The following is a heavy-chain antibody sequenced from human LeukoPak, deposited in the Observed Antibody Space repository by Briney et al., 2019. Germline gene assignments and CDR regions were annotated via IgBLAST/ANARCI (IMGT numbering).Heavy chain of an antibody. CDR3: ARLTADGRLYFVD. V-gene: IGHV3-53*01. J-gene: IGHJ4*02. D-gene: IGHD6-13*01. CDR1: AFTANSNY. Sequence: GGSLILSCAASAFTANSNYLIWVRQAPGKGLEGVSTLYNTGNTYYANSVKGRFSISRDNSKITLFLQMNSLRAEDTAVYYCARLTADGRLYFVDWGPGTLVTVSS. CDR2: LYNTGNT.